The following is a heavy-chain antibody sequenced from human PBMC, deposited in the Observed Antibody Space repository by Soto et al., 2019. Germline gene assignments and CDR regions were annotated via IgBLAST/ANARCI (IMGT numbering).Heavy chain of an antibody. Sequence: VQLVQSGAEVEKPGASVEVSCQASGYTLTRYDINWVRQATGQGLEGMGWMNPNRGNTGYAQKFQGRVTMTRNTSISTAYMEVSSLRSEDTAVYYCARKGGSRRANWFDPWGQGTLVTVSS. CDR2: MNPNRGNT. CDR1: GYTLTRYD. D-gene: IGHD6-13*01. CDR3: ARKGGSRRANWFDP. J-gene: IGHJ5*02. V-gene: IGHV1-8*01.